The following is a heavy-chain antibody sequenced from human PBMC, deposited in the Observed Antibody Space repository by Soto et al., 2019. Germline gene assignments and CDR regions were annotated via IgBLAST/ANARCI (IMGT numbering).Heavy chain of an antibody. CDR2: TSNSGST. Sequence: QVQLQESGPGLVKPSQTLSLTCTVSGGSITSSGYYWSWIRQHPGEGLEWIGFTSNSGSTSYNPSLKSRVTISVDVSSNQSSLILKSVTAADAAVYYSARGGGSTKVDYWGQGTLVTVSP. CDR3: ARGGGSTKVDY. J-gene: IGHJ4*02. CDR1: GGSITSSGYY. D-gene: IGHD2-2*01. V-gene: IGHV4-31*03.